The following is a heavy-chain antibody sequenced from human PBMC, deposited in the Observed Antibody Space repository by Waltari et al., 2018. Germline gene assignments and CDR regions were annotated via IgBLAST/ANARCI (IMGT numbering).Heavy chain of an antibody. CDR1: GFTVSSNF. CDR2: ICTDGRP. J-gene: IGHJ4*02. Sequence: EVQLVETGGGLIQPGGSLRLSCAASGFTVSSNFMSWVRQPPGKGLEWVSVICTDGRPHYADSVKGRFSISRDSSKNTLYLQMNSLRAEDTAVYYCARGSSYVTGHIDSWGQGTLVTVSS. V-gene: IGHV3-53*02. CDR3: ARGSSYVTGHIDS. D-gene: IGHD2-21*02.